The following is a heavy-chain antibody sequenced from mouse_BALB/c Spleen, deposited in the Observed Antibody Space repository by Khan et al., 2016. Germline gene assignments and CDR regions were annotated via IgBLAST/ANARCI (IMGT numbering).Heavy chain of an antibody. J-gene: IGHJ2*01. Sequence: QVRLQQSGAELVRPGASVKLSCKALGYTFTDYEMHWVKQTPVHGLEWIGIIHPGSGGIAYNQKFKGKATLTADTSSSTAYMELSSLTSEDSAVYYCTRWSITTVVADYFDYWGQGTTLTVSS. CDR3: TRWSITTVVADYFDY. CDR1: GYTFTDYE. D-gene: IGHD1-1*01. CDR2: IHPGSGGI. V-gene: IGHV1-15*01.